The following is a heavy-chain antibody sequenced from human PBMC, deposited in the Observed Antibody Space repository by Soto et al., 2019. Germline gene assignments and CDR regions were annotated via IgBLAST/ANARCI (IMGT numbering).Heavy chain of an antibody. CDR3: AREDTAMVTAYYYGMDV. CDR1: GFTFSSYA. CDR2: ISYDGSNK. V-gene: IGHV3-30-3*01. D-gene: IGHD5-18*01. J-gene: IGHJ6*02. Sequence: GGSLRLSCAASGFTFSSYAMHWVRQAPGKGLEWVAVISYDGSNKYYADSVKGRFTISRDNSKNTLYLQMNSLRAEDTAVYYCAREDTAMVTAYYYGMDVWGQGTTVTVSS.